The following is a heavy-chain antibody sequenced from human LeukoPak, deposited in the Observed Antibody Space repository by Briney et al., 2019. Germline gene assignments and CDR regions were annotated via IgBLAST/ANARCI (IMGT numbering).Heavy chain of an antibody. D-gene: IGHD2-2*01. CDR1: GGSFSGYY. V-gene: IGHV4-34*01. CDR3: ARLGGSTEFYYYYYYMDV. Sequence: SETLSLTCAVYGGSFSGYYWSWIRQPPGKGLEWIGEINHSGSTNYNPSLKSRVTISVDTSKNQFSLKLSSVTAADTAVYYCARLGGSTEFYYYYYYMDVWGKGTTVTVSS. CDR2: INHSGST. J-gene: IGHJ6*03.